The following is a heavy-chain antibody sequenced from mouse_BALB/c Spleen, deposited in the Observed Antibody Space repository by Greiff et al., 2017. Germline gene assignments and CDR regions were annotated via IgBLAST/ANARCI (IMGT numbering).Heavy chain of an antibody. CDR1: GYTFTSYT. V-gene: IGHV1-4*02. J-gene: IGHJ3*01. Sequence: VKLMESAAELARPGASVKMSCKASGYTFTSYTMHWVKQRPGQGLEWIGYINPSSGYTEYNQKFKDKTTLTADKSSSTAYMQLSSLTSEDSAVYYCARMITFAYWGQGTLVTVSA. CDR2: INPSSGYT. D-gene: IGHD2-4*01. CDR3: ARMITFAY.